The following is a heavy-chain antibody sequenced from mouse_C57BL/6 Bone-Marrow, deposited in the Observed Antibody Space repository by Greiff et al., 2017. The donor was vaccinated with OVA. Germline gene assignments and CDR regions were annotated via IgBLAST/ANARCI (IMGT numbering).Heavy chain of an antibody. J-gene: IGHJ4*01. D-gene: IGHD1-1*01. V-gene: IGHV1-62-2*01. CDR3: ARHGPIYYYGTFYAMDY. CDR1: GYTFTEYT. CDR2: FYPGSGSI. Sequence: VKLMESGAELVKPGASVKLSCKASGYTFTEYTIHWVKQRSGQGLEWIGWFYPGSGSIKYNEKFKDKATLTADKSSSTVYMELSRLTSEDSAVYFCARHGPIYYYGTFYAMDYWGQGTSVTVSS.